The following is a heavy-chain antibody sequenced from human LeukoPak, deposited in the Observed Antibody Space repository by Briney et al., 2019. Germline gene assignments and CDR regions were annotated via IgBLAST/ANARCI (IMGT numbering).Heavy chain of an antibody. CDR1: GGTFSSYA. Sequence: ASVKVSCKASGGTFSSYAISWVRQAPGQGLEWMGWISAYNGNTNYAQKLQGRVTMTTDTSTSTAYMELRSLRSDNTAVYYCARDPNYDFWSGPGVFDYWGQGTLVTVSS. V-gene: IGHV1-18*01. D-gene: IGHD3-3*01. J-gene: IGHJ4*02. CDR2: ISAYNGNT. CDR3: ARDPNYDFWSGPGVFDY.